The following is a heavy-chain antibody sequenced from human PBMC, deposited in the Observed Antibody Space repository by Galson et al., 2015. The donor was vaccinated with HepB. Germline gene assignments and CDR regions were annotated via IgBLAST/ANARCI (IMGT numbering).Heavy chain of an antibody. V-gene: IGHV1-18*01. CDR2: ISAYNGNT. Sequence: SVKVSCKASGYTFTSYGISWVRQAPGQGLEWMGWISAYNGNTNYAQKLQGRVTMTTDTSTSTAYMELRSLRSDDTAVYYCARAPQLERRRDDAFDIWGQGTMVTVSS. J-gene: IGHJ3*02. CDR3: ARAPQLERRRDDAFDI. CDR1: GYTFTSYG. D-gene: IGHD1-1*01.